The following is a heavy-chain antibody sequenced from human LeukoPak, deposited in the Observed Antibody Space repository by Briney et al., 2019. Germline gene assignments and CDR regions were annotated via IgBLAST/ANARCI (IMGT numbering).Heavy chain of an antibody. J-gene: IGHJ6*04. CDR1: GGSFSGYY. CDR3: ARNQIEPLSCSSTSCYYYYYGMDV. Sequence: SETLSLTCAVYGGSFSGYYWSWIRQPPGKGLEWIGEINHSRSTNYNPSLKSRVTISVDTSKNQFSLKLSSVTAADTAVYYCARNQIEPLSCSSTSCYYYYYGMDVWGKGTTVTVSS. CDR2: INHSRST. V-gene: IGHV4-34*01. D-gene: IGHD2-2*01.